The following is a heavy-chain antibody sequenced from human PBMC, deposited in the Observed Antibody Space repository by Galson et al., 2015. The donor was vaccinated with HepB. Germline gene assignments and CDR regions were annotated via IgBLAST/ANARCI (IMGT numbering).Heavy chain of an antibody. CDR3: TRDRNWFDP. Sequence: EWIGRVYISGSTNYNPSLKSRVTISVDTSKNQISLELSTVTAADTAVYYCTRDRNWFDPWGQGTLVTVSS. CDR2: VYISGST. J-gene: IGHJ5*02. V-gene: IGHV4-4*07.